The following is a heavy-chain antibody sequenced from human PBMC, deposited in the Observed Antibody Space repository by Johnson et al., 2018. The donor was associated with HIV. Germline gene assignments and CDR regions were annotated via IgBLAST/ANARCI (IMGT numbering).Heavy chain of an antibody. CDR3: ARLPSGYSRDDFNI. V-gene: IGHV3-30*03. D-gene: IGHD5-18*01. CDR2: VSYDESSK. CDR1: GFTFNNHW. J-gene: IGHJ3*02. Sequence: QVQLVESGGGVVRPGGSLRLSCAASGFTFNNHWMTWVRQAPGKGLEWVAFVSYDESSKYYRDSVKGRFTISRDNSKNTLYLQMNSLRADETAVYYCARLPSGYSRDDFNIWGQGTMVTVSS.